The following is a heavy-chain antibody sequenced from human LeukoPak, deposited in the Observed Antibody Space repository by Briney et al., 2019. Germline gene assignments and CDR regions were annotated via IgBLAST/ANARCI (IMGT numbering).Heavy chain of an antibody. V-gene: IGHV4-59*08. J-gene: IGHJ4*02. CDR2: IYYSGST. CDR1: GGSVSTYY. Sequence: SETLSHTCTVSGGSVSTYYWSWIRQPPGKGLEWIGCIYYSGSTNYNPSLKSRVTISVDTSKNQFSLKLNSVTATDTAVYYCARHYGPWGQGTLVTVSS. CDR3: ARHYGP. D-gene: IGHD3-10*01.